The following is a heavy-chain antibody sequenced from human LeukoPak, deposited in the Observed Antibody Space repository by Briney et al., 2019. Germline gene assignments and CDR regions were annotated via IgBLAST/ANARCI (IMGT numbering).Heavy chain of an antibody. CDR1: GYSISSGYY. D-gene: IGHD1-26*01. CDR3: ARGKGRGSPIDY. V-gene: IGHV4-38-2*02. CDR2: FYDSGNT. J-gene: IGHJ4*02. Sequence: SETLSLTCTVSGYSISSGYYWGWIRQPPGKGLEWIGSFYDSGNTYYNPSLKSRVTISVDTSKNQFSLKVRSVTAADTAVYFCARGKGRGSPIDYWGQGTLVTVSS.